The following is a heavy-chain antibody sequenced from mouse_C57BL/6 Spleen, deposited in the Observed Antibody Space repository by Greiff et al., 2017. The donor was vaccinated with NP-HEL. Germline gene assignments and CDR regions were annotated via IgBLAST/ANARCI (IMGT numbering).Heavy chain of an antibody. Sequence: EVKVVESGGGLVKPGGSLKLSCAASGFTFSDYGMHWVRQAPEKGLEWVAYISSGSSTIYYVDTVKGRFTISRDNAKNTLCLQMTSLRSEDTAMYYCARFGYYAMDYWGQGTSVTVSS. CDR2: ISSGSSTI. CDR3: ARFGYYAMDY. CDR1: GFTFSDYG. J-gene: IGHJ4*01. V-gene: IGHV5-17*01.